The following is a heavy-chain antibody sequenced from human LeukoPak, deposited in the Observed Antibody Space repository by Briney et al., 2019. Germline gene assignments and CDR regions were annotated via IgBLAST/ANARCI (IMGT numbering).Heavy chain of an antibody. Sequence: GGSLRLSCAASGFTFSDYYMSWIRQAPGKGLEWVSYISSSSSYTNYADSVKGRFTISRDNAKNSLYLQMNSLRAEDTAVYYCARDSPDIVVVPAAPCYYYGMDVWGKGTTVTVSS. CDR3: ARDSPDIVVVPAAPCYYYGMDV. D-gene: IGHD2-2*01. V-gene: IGHV3-11*06. CDR1: GFTFSDYY. CDR2: ISSSSSYT. J-gene: IGHJ6*04.